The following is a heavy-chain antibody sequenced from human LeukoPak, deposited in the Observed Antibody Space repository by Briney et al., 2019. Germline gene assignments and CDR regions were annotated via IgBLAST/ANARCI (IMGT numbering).Heavy chain of an antibody. CDR1: GGTFSSYA. J-gene: IGHJ5*02. D-gene: IGHD1-26*01. V-gene: IGHV1-69*13. CDR3: ARDRKWELGNWFDP. CDR2: IIPITGTA. Sequence: SVKVSCKASGGTFSSYAISWVRQAPGQGLEWMGGIIPITGTANYAQKFQGRVTITADESTSTAYMELSSLRSDDTAVYYCARDRKWELGNWFDPWGQGTLVTVSS.